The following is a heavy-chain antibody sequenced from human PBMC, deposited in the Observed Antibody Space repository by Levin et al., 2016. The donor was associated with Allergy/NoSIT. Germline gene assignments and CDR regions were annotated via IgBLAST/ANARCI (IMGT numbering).Heavy chain of an antibody. V-gene: IGHV4-59*01. J-gene: IGHJ5*02. CDR3: ARILGHRYCSGGSCYINAWFDP. Sequence: WIRQPPGKGLEWIAYISYSGSTNYNPSLKSRVNISVDTSKNLFSLKLTSVTAADTAVYYCARILGHRYCSGGSCYINAWFDPWGQGTLVTVSS. CDR2: ISYSGST. D-gene: IGHD2-15*01.